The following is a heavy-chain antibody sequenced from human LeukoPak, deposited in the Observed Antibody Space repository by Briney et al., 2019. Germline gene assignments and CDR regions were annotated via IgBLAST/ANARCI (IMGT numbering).Heavy chain of an antibody. Sequence: GGSLRLSCAASGFSVSDNYMSWARQAPGKGLEWVSRIFPDGTTTTYADSVKGRFTISRDNTKNTLYLQMNSLRAEDTAVYYCARPFEHDSIDIWGQGTLVTVSS. V-gene: IGHV3-74*01. D-gene: IGHD3-22*01. CDR2: IFPDGTTT. J-gene: IGHJ4*02. CDR3: ARPFEHDSIDI. CDR1: GFSVSDNY.